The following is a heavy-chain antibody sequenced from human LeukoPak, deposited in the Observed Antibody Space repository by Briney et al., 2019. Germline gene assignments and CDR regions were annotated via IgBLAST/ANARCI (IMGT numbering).Heavy chain of an antibody. CDR1: GYTFTGYY. J-gene: IGHJ6*02. Sequence: ASVKVSCKASGYTFTGYYMHWVRQAPGQGLEWMGWINPNSGNTGYAQKFQGRVTMTRNTSISTAYMELSSLRSEDTAVYYCASHPHGYEGGMDVWGQGTTVTVSS. V-gene: IGHV1-8*02. CDR3: ASHPHGYEGGMDV. CDR2: INPNSGNT. D-gene: IGHD5-12*01.